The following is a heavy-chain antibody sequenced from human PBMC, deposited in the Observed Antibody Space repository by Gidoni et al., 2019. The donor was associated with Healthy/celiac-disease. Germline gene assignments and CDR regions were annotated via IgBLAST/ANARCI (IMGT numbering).Heavy chain of an antibody. V-gene: IGHV1-8*01. CDR2: MNPNSGST. CDR1: GYTFTSYD. D-gene: IGHD2-15*01. Sequence: QVQLVQSGAEVKKPGASVKVSCKASGYTFTSYDINWVRQATGQGLEWMGWMNPNSGSTGYAQKFQGRVTMTRNTSISTAYMELSSLRSEDTAVYYCARGRLVSGKYATTPLNNWFDPWGQGTLVTVSS. CDR3: ARGRLVSGKYATTPLNNWFDP. J-gene: IGHJ5*02.